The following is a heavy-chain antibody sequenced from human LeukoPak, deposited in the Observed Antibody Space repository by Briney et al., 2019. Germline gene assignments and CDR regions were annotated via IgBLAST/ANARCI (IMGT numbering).Heavy chain of an antibody. D-gene: IGHD2-8*01. CDR1: GFTFSSYS. V-gene: IGHV3-21*01. CDR2: ISSSSGYI. Sequence: KPGGSLRLSCAASGFTFSSYSMNWVRQAPGKGLEWVSSISSSSGYIYYADSVKGRFTISRDNAKNSLYLEMDSLRAEDTAVYYCAKVWGPLGYCTNGVCYKRVSFPWGFDYWGQGTLVTVSS. J-gene: IGHJ4*02. CDR3: AKVWGPLGYCTNGVCYKRVSFPWGFDY.